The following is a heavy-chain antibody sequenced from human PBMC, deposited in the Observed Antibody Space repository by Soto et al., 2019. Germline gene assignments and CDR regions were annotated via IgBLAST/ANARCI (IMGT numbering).Heavy chain of an antibody. CDR1: GYTFTSYG. CDR2: ISAYNGNT. J-gene: IGHJ6*03. D-gene: IGHD2-15*01. Sequence: ASVKVSCKASGYTFTSYGISWVRQAPGQGLEWMGWISAYNGNTNYAQKLQGRVTMTTDTSTSTAYMELSSLRSEDTAVYYCASSPRYCSGGSCYSSHYYYYYMDVWGKGTTVTVSS. V-gene: IGHV1-18*01. CDR3: ASSPRYCSGGSCYSSHYYYYYMDV.